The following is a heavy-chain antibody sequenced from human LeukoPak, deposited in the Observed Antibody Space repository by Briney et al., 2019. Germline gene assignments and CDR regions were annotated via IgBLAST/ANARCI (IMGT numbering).Heavy chain of an antibody. J-gene: IGHJ4*02. CDR1: GFTFNSYA. V-gene: IGHV3-23*01. CDR3: AKAFSFGSGYFYSTFDY. D-gene: IGHD3-10*01. CDR2: ISDSADST. Sequence: GGSLRLSCVASGFTFNSYAMSWVRQAPGKGLEWVSTISDSADSTHYADSVKGRFTISRDNSKNTLYLQMSSLIAEDTAIYYCAKAFSFGSGYFYSTFDYWGQGTLVTVSS.